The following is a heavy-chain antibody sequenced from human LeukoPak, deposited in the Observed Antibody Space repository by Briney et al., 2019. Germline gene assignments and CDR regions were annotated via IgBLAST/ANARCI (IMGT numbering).Heavy chain of an antibody. J-gene: IGHJ4*02. D-gene: IGHD6-19*01. CDR1: GYTFTGYY. Sequence: ASVKVSCKASGYTFTGYYMHWVRQAPGQGLEWMGWTNPNSGGTNYAQKFQGWVTMTRDTSISTAYMELSRLRSDDTAVYYCARGRIAVAGTPNPFDYWGQGTLVTVSS. CDR3: ARGRIAVAGTPNPFDY. CDR2: TNPNSGGT. V-gene: IGHV1-2*04.